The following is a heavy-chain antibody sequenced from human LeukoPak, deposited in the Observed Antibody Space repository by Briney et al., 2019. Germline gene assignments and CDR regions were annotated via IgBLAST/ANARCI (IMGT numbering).Heavy chain of an antibody. CDR3: ARGRDGYNSGAFDI. D-gene: IGHD5-24*01. J-gene: IGHJ3*02. CDR1: GFTFSNYE. Sequence: GGSLRLSCVASGFTFSNYEMNWVRQAPGKGLEWVSYISSSGNTIKYADSVKGRFTISRDIAKNSLYLQMNSLRAEDTAVYSCARGRDGYNSGAFDIWGQGTMVTVSS. V-gene: IGHV3-48*03. CDR2: ISSSGNTI.